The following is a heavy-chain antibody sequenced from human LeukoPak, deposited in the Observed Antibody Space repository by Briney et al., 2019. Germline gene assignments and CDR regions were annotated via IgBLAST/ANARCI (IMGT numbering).Heavy chain of an antibody. CDR1: GFTFSSYA. V-gene: IGHV3-23*01. J-gene: IGHJ4*02. Sequence: TGGSLRLSCAASGFTFSSYAMSWVRQAPGKGLEWVSAISGSGGSTYYADSVKGRFTISRDNSKNTLYLQMNSLRAEDTAVYYCANDLAFGYSYQIDYWGQGTLVTVSS. CDR3: ANDLAFGYSYQIDY. D-gene: IGHD5-18*01. CDR2: ISGSGGST.